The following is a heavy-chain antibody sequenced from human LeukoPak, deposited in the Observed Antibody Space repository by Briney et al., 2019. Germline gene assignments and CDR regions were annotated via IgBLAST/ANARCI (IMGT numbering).Heavy chain of an antibody. CDR2: ISYDESNK. CDR1: GFSLSRNG. V-gene: IGHV3-30*18. D-gene: IGHD5-24*01. Sequence: GGSLRLSCATSGFSLSRNGMLWVRQAPGKGLEWVAVISYDESNKWYADSVKGRFTTSRDNSQNTLSLQMNSLRVEDTGVYYCAKDRGDGYNWENYSGFDSWGQGTLVTVSS. CDR3: AKDRGDGYNWENYSGFDS. J-gene: IGHJ4*02.